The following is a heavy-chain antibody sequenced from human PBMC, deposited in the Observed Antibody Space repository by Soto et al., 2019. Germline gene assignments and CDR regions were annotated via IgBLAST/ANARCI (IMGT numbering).Heavy chain of an antibody. CDR1: GDTFNFYS. Sequence: QVQLVQSGAEVKRPGSSVKVSCKASGDTFNFYSINWVRQAPGLGLEWMGRVNPILSMSNYAQRFQGRVTMTGDKSTSTADLELGSLRSEDTAIYYCAASYGSGYRAFDFWGQGALVTVSS. J-gene: IGHJ4*02. D-gene: IGHD3-10*01. CDR3: AASYGSGYRAFDF. V-gene: IGHV1-69*04. CDR2: VNPILSMS.